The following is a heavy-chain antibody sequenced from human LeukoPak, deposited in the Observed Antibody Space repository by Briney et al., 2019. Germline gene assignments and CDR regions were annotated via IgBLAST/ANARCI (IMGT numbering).Heavy chain of an antibody. CDR2: ISGSGGST. D-gene: IGHD3-22*01. J-gene: IGHJ4*02. Sequence: GGSLRLSCAASGFTFSSYAMSWVRQAPGKGLEWVSAISGSGGSTYYADSVKGRFTISRDNSKNTLYLQMNSLKTEDTAVYYCTTFYYDSSGYYYFDYWGQGTLVTVSS. CDR1: GFTFSSYA. CDR3: TTFYYDSSGYYYFDY. V-gene: IGHV3-23*01.